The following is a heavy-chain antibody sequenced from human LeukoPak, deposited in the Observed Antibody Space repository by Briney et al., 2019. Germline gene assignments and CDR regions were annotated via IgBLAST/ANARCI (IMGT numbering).Heavy chain of an antibody. CDR2: IYHSGNT. Sequence: SETLSLTCTVSGGSISSDDYYWSWIRQPPGKGLEWIGYIYHSGNTYYNPSLKSRVSTSVDRSKNQFSLKLSSVTAADTAVYFCARDDYGDYSLDHWGRGTLVTVSS. V-gene: IGHV4-30-2*01. CDR1: GGSISSDDYY. D-gene: IGHD4-17*01. J-gene: IGHJ4*02. CDR3: ARDDYGDYSLDH.